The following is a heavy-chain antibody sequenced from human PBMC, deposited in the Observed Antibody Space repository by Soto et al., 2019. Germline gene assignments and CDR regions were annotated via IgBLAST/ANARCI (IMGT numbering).Heavy chain of an antibody. Sequence: GASVKVSCKASGYTFTSYAMHWVRQAPGQRLEWMGWINAGNGNTKYSQKFQGRVTITRDTSTSTVYMELSSLRSEDTAVYYCAREASSSSWYLSPTLYNWFDPWGQGTLVTVSS. V-gene: IGHV1-3*01. D-gene: IGHD6-13*01. CDR2: INAGNGNT. CDR1: GYTFTSYA. J-gene: IGHJ5*02. CDR3: AREASSSSWYLSPTLYNWFDP.